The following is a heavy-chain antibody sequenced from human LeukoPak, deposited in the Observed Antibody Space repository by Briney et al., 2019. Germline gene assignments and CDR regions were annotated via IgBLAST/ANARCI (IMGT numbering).Heavy chain of an antibody. CDR2: IYYSGST. J-gene: IGHJ4*02. V-gene: IGHV4-39*01. Sequence: SETLSLTCTVSGGSISSSSYYWGWIRQPPGKGLEWIGSIYYSGSTYYNPSLKSRVTISVDTSKNQFSLKLSSVTAADTAVYYRVSRITIFGVVIADYFAYWGQGTLVTVSS. D-gene: IGHD3-3*01. CDR3: VSRITIFGVVIADYFAY. CDR1: GGSISSSSYY.